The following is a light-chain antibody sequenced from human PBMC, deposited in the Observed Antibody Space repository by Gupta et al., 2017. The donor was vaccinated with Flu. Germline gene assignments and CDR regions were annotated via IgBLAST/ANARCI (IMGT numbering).Light chain of an antibody. J-gene: IGKJ2*01. CDR2: AAS. CDR3: QQYYSYPRT. V-gene: IGKV1-8*01. Sequence: PSSFSASTGDRVTITCRASQGISSYLAWYQQKPGKAPKLLIYAASTLQSGVPSRFSGSGSGTDFTLTISCLQSEDFATYYCQQYYSYPRTFGQGTKLEIK. CDR1: QGISSY.